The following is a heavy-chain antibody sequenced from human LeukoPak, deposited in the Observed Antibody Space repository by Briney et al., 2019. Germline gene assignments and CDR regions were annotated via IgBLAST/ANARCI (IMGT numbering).Heavy chain of an antibody. J-gene: IGHJ6*02. CDR2: IHTSGDT. D-gene: IGHD3-3*01. Sequence: PGRSLRLSCAASGLTVSHNYVSWVRQAPGKGLEWVSAIHTSGDTCYADSVKGRFTISRDTSKNTLYLQMNSLRAEDTAVYYCARGPIYDFWSGYYKARSSDYYYGMDVWGQGTTVTVSS. CDR1: GLTVSHNY. V-gene: IGHV3-66*03. CDR3: ARGPIYDFWSGYYKARSSDYYYGMDV.